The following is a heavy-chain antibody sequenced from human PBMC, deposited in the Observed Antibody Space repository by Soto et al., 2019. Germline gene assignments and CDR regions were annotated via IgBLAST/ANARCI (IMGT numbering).Heavy chain of an antibody. D-gene: IGHD2-21*02. CDR1: GGSINSYY. J-gene: IGHJ5*02. CDR2: IFYSGRSGST. Sequence: PWETLSLTCSVSGGSINSYYWSWIRQPPGKGLEWIGYIFYSGRSGSTNYNPSLKSRVTISVDTSKNQFSLKVSSVTAADTAVYYCAKTALGWLDPWGQGTLVTVSS. CDR3: AKTALGWLDP. V-gene: IGHV4-59*01.